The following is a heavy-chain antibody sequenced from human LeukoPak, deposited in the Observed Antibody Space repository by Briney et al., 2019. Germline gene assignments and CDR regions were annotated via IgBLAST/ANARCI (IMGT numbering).Heavy chain of an antibody. J-gene: IGHJ6*02. Sequence: ASVKVSCKASGYTFTSNAVHWVRQAPGQRLEWMGWINAGNGNTVHSQRFQGRVTITRDTSASTAYTDLSGLRSEDTAVYYCARDGKALVRGVTHYYGMDVWGQGTTVTVSS. CDR2: INAGNGNT. D-gene: IGHD3-10*01. CDR1: GYTFTSNA. V-gene: IGHV1-3*01. CDR3: ARDGKALVRGVTHYYGMDV.